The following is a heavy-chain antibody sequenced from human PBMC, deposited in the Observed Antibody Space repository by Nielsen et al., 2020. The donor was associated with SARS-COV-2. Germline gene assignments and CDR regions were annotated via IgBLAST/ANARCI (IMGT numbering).Heavy chain of an antibody. Sequence: GESLKISCAASGFTFSSYSMNWVRQAPGKGLEWVSSISSSSSYIYYADSVKGRFTISRDNAKNSLYLQMNSLRAEDTAVYYCAKDSYYDTAVDYWGQGTLVTVSS. CDR1: GFTFSSYS. J-gene: IGHJ4*02. CDR3: AKDSYYDTAVDY. D-gene: IGHD3-22*01. V-gene: IGHV3-21*01. CDR2: ISSSSSYI.